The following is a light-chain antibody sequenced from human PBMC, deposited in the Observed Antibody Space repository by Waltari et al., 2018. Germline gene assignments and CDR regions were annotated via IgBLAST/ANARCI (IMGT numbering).Light chain of an antibody. J-gene: IGKJ1*01. V-gene: IGKV3-20*01. CDR2: RAS. CDR3: QQYGGSPRT. Sequence: EVVLTQSPRTLSLSLGERAPLSCRTSKSVFNTYLAWYQQKPGQAPRLIMYRASTRATGVPERFSGRGSGTDFTLTISRLEPEDFAVYYCQQYGGSPRTFGQGTKVEIK. CDR1: KSVFNTY.